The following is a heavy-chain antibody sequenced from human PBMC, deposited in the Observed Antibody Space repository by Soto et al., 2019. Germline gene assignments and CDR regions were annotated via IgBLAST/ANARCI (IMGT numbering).Heavy chain of an antibody. Sequence: GASVKVSCKASGGTFSSYAISWVRQAPGQGLEWMGGIIPIFGTANYAQKFQGRVTITADESTSTAYMELSSLRSEDTAVYYCARGANSGWYRQHFDYWGQGTMVTVYS. CDR2: IIPIFGTA. V-gene: IGHV1-69*13. J-gene: IGHJ4*02. D-gene: IGHD6-19*01. CDR3: ARGANSGWYRQHFDY. CDR1: GGTFSSYA.